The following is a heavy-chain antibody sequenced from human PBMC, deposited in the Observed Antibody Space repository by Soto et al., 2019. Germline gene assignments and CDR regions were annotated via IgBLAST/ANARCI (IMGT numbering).Heavy chain of an antibody. CDR2: IMPIFRTP. J-gene: IGHJ6*02. CDR1: GGTFSNSA. D-gene: IGHD1-1*01. V-gene: IGHV1-69*12. Sequence: QVQLEQSGAEVKKPGSSVKVSRKPSGGTFSNSAISWVRQAPGQGPEWMGGIMPIFRTPDYAQKFQDRVTITADVSTTTAYMELRGLRSDDTAVYYCARDKARLQIGGNYHYLLDVWCQGTTVTVSS. CDR3: ARDKARLQIGGNYHYLLDV.